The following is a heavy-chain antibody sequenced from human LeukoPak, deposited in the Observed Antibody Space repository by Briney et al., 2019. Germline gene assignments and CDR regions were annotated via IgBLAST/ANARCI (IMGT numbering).Heavy chain of an antibody. J-gene: IGHJ1*01. V-gene: IGHV1-2*02. Sequence: ASVKVSCKASGYTFTGYYMHWVRQAPGQGLEWMGWINPNSGGTNYTQKFQGRVTMTRDTSISTAYMELSRLRSDDTAVYYCARDLGYCSGGSCHPYFQHWGQGTLVTVSS. D-gene: IGHD2-15*01. CDR2: INPNSGGT. CDR1: GYTFTGYY. CDR3: ARDLGYCSGGSCHPYFQH.